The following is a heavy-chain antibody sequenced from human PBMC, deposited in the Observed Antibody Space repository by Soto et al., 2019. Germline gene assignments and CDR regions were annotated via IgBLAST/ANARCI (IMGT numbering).Heavy chain of an antibody. CDR2: INHLGSI. V-gene: IGHV4-34*01. CDR1: GGSLSDYF. J-gene: IGHJ6*03. D-gene: IGHD5-12*01. Sequence: QVQLQQWGAGLLKPSETLSLTCVVSGGSLSDYFWSWSRQPPGRALEWNGEINHLGSINYNPSLKSRVTMSVDTSKNQFSLALNSVHAADTATSFCARGGISHWGYVYYMAVWDRGTTVTDSS. CDR3: ARGGISHWGYVYYMAV.